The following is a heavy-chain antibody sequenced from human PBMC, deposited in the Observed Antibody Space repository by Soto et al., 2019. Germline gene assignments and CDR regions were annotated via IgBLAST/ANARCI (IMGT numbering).Heavy chain of an antibody. Sequence: QVQLVQSGAEVKKPGASVKVSCKASGYTFTSYGISWVRQAPGQGLEWMGWISAYNGNTNYAQKLQGRVTMTTDTTTSTAYMELRSLRSDDTAVYYCASLRGDCSSTSCYGNYYYYYMDVWGKGTTVTVSS. J-gene: IGHJ6*03. V-gene: IGHV1-18*01. D-gene: IGHD2-2*01. CDR1: GYTFTSYG. CDR3: ASLRGDCSSTSCYGNYYYYYMDV. CDR2: ISAYNGNT.